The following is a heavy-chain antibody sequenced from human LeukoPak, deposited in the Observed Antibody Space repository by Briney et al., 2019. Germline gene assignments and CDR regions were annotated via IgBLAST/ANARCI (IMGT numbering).Heavy chain of an antibody. D-gene: IGHD3-22*01. Sequence: GGTLRLSCAASGFIFSSYGMSWVRQAPGKGLEWVSAISGSSGNTYYADSVKGRFTISRDNSKNTLYLQINSLRAEDTAVYYCAKDAPYYYDSSGYGGAFDIWGQGTMVTVSS. CDR1: GFIFSSYG. CDR2: ISGSSGNT. CDR3: AKDAPYYYDSSGYGGAFDI. V-gene: IGHV3-23*01. J-gene: IGHJ3*02.